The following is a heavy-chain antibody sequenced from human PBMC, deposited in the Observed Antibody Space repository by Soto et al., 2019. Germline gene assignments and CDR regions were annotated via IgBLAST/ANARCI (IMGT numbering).Heavy chain of an antibody. J-gene: IGHJ4*02. V-gene: IGHV4-34*01. CDR2: INHSGST. CDR3: ASAYDFWSGYHLWAPFDY. CDR1: GGSFSGYY. D-gene: IGHD3-3*01. Sequence: SETLSLTCAVYGGSFSGYYWSWIRQPPGKGLEWIGEINHSGSTNYNPSLKSRVTISVDTSKNQFSLKLSSVTAADTAVYYCASAYDFWSGYHLWAPFDYWGQGTLVTVSS.